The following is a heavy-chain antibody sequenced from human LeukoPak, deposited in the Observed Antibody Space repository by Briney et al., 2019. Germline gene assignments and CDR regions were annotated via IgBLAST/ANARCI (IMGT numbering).Heavy chain of an antibody. Sequence: SQTLSLTCAISGDSVSSNSAAWNWIRQSPSRGLEWLGRTYYRSKWYNDYAVSVKSRITINPDTSRNQFSLQLNSVTPEDTAVYYCAGGDLLWFGELFTSYYGMDVWGQGTTVTVPS. D-gene: IGHD3-10*01. CDR2: TYYRSKWYN. CDR3: AGGDLLWFGELFTSYYGMDV. CDR1: GDSVSSNSAA. J-gene: IGHJ6*02. V-gene: IGHV6-1*01.